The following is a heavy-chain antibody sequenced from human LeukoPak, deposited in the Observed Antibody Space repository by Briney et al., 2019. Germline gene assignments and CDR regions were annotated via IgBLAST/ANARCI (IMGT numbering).Heavy chain of an antibody. V-gene: IGHV3-7*04. J-gene: IGHJ3*01. CDR2: IKEDGSEK. CDR3: AREGLWVGLDSGKTRQAYWES. CDR1: GFTFSNYW. Sequence: PGGSLRLSCAVSGFTFSNYWMSWVRQAPGKGLKWVANIKEDGSEKYYADSVKGRFTISRVNAKNSLNLQMNSLRAEDTAVYYCAREGLWVGLDSGKTRQAYWESWGQGTMVTVSS. D-gene: IGHD2-21*01.